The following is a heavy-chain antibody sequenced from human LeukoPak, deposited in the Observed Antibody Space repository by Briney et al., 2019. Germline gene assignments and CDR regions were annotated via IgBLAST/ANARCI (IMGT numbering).Heavy chain of an antibody. Sequence: SETLSLTCAVYDGSFSGYYWSWIRQPPGKGLEWIGEINHSGSTNYNPSLKSRVTISVDTSKNQFSLKLSSVTAADTAVYYCARVVPAANYYYYGMDVWGQGTTVTVSS. CDR1: DGSFSGYY. J-gene: IGHJ6*02. CDR3: ARVVPAANYYYYGMDV. CDR2: INHSGST. V-gene: IGHV4-34*01. D-gene: IGHD2-2*01.